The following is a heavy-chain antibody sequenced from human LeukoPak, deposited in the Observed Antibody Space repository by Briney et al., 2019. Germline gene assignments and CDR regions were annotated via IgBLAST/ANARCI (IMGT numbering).Heavy chain of an antibody. V-gene: IGHV3-49*03. CDR2: IRSKAYSGTT. CDR3: TRAQYYDFWSGYYMDV. D-gene: IGHD3-3*01. CDR1: GFTFDDYA. J-gene: IGHJ6*03. Sequence: TGGSLRLSCTASGFTFDDYAMSWFRQAPGKGLEWVGFIRSKAYSGTTEYAASVKGRFTISRDDSKSIAYLQMNSLKTEDTAVCYCTRAQYYDFWSGYYMDVWGKGTTVTVSS.